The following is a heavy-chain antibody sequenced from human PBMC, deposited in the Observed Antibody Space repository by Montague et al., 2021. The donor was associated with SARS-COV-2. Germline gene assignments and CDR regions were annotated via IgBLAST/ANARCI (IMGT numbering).Heavy chain of an antibody. CDR3: ARSHYDILTGYYTVFDY. D-gene: IGHD3-9*01. CDR2: IDWDDDK. V-gene: IGHV2-70*01. CDR1: GFSLSTSGMC. J-gene: IGHJ4*02. Sequence: PPQVKPTQTLTLTCTFSGFSLSTSGMCVSWIRQPPGKALEWLALIDWDDDKYYSTSLKTRLTISKDTSKNQVVLTMTNMDPVDTATYYCARSHYDILTGYYTVFDYWGQGTLVTVSS.